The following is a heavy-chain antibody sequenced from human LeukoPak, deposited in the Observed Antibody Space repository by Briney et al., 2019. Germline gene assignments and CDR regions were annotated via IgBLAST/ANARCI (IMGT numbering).Heavy chain of an antibody. CDR1: GFTFSNAW. J-gene: IGHJ6*03. CDR3: TTEGTGYSPYYCYYYYMDV. D-gene: IGHD3/OR15-3a*01. Sequence: GGSLRLSCAASGFTFSNAWMSWVRQAPGKGLEWVGRIKSKTDGGTTDYAAPVKGRFTISRDDSKNTLYLQMNSLKTEDTAVYYCTTEGTGYSPYYCYYYYMDVWGKGTTVTISS. V-gene: IGHV3-15*01. CDR2: IKSKTDGGTT.